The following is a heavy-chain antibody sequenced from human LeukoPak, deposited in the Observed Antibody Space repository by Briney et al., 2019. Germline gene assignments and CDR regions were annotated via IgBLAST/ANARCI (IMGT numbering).Heavy chain of an antibody. CDR1: GGSISTYY. CDR2: ISYSGST. Sequence: PSETLSLTCTVSGGSISTYYWSWIRQPPGKGLEWIGYISYSGSTNYNPSLNSRVTITVDTSKNQFSLKLSSVTAADTAVYYCAREGYDSNIYYKADYWGQGTLVTVSS. J-gene: IGHJ4*02. CDR3: AREGYDSNIYYKADY. D-gene: IGHD3-22*01. V-gene: IGHV4-59*01.